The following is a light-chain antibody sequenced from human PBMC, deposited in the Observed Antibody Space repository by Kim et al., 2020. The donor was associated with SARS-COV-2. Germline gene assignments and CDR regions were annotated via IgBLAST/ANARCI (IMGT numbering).Light chain of an antibody. Sequence: QAGLTQPPSVSKGLRQTATLTCTGNSNNVGNQGAAWLQQHQGHPPKLLSYRNNDRPSGISEKFSASRSGNTASLTIAGLQTEDEADYFCSAWDSSLYGWVFGGGTQLTVL. V-gene: IGLV10-54*04. CDR3: SAWDSSLYGWV. CDR2: RNN. CDR1: SNNVGNQG. J-gene: IGLJ3*02.